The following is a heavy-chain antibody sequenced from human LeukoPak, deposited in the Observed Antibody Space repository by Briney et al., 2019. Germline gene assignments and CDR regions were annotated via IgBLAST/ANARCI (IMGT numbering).Heavy chain of an antibody. CDR3: ARDIVFRYYTHV. Sequence: GGSLRLSCAASGFTFSSYSMNWVRQAPGKGLEWVSSISSSSSYIYYADSVKGRFTISRDNAKNSLYLQMNSLRAEDTAVYYCARDIVFRYYTHVWGKGTTVTVSS. D-gene: IGHD1-26*01. CDR1: GFTFSSYS. J-gene: IGHJ6*03. CDR2: ISSSSSYI. V-gene: IGHV3-21*01.